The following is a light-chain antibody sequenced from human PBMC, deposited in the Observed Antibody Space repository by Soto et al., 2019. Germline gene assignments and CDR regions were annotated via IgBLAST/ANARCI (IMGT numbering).Light chain of an antibody. J-gene: IGLJ2*01. V-gene: IGLV2-11*01. CDR1: SNYIGPYNY. CDR2: DVD. Sequence: QSALTQPRSVSGSPGQSVAISCTGISNYIGPYNYVSWYQQHPGKAPKLIIYDVDKRPSGVPYRFSGSKSGDTASLTISGLQPDDEADYYCCSYADTYLELGGGTKVTVL. CDR3: CSYADTYLE.